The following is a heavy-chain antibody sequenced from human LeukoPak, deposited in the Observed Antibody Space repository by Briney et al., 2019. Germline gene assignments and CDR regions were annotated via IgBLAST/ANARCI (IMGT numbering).Heavy chain of an antibody. CDR3: ARTNSHYDFWSGSRWFDP. CDR1: GGSFSGYY. J-gene: IGHJ5*02. CDR2: INHSGST. V-gene: IGHV4-34*01. D-gene: IGHD3-3*01. Sequence: SETLSLTCAVYGGSFSGYYWSWIRQPPGKGLEWIGEINHSGSTYYNPSLKSRVTISVDTSKNQFSLKLSSVTAADTAVYYCARTNSHYDFWSGSRWFDPWGQGTLVTVSS.